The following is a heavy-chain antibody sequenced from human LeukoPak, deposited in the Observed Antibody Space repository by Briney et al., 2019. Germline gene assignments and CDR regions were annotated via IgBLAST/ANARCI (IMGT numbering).Heavy chain of an antibody. CDR2: IKSKTDGGTT. CDR3: TTDDYYDSSGYSPGFDY. V-gene: IGHV3-15*01. Sequence: PGGSLRLSCAASGFTFSNAWMSWVRQAPGKGLEWVGRIKSKTDGGTTDYAAPVKGRFTISRDDSKNTLYLQMNSLKTEDTAVYYCTTDDYYDSSGYSPGFDYWGQGTLVTVSS. CDR1: GFTFSNAW. D-gene: IGHD3-22*01. J-gene: IGHJ4*02.